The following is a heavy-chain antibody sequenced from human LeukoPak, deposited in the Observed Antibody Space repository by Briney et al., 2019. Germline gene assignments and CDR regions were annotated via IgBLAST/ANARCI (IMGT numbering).Heavy chain of an antibody. CDR2: INPSGSRT. V-gene: IGHV1-46*01. J-gene: IGHJ4*02. CDR3: ARGSRFLDY. Sequence: ASVKVSCKASGYTFTSDYIHWVRQAPGQGLEWLGIINPSGSRTTYGQNFQGRVTMTRDTSTGTVYMELSSLRSEDTAVYYCARGSRFLDYWGQGTLVTVSS. D-gene: IGHD3-3*01. CDR1: GYTFTSDY.